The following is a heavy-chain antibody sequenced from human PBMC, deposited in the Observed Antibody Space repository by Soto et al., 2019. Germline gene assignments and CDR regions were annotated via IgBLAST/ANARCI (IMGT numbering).Heavy chain of an antibody. CDR1: GGSISSGDYY. D-gene: IGHD3-10*01. CDR3: AREPIRFGYIDY. J-gene: IGHJ4*02. Sequence: SETLSLACTVSGGSISSGDYYWSWIRQPPGKGLEWIGYIYYSGSTYYNPSLKSRVTISVDTSKNQFSLKLSSVTAADTAVYFCAREPIRFGYIDYWGQATLVTVSS. CDR2: IYYSGST. V-gene: IGHV4-30-4*01.